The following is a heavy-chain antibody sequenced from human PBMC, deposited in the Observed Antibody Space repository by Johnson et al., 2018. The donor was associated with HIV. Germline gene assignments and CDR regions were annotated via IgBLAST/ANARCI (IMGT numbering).Heavy chain of an antibody. D-gene: IGHD1-26*01. J-gene: IGHJ3*02. V-gene: IGHV3-30*04. CDR3: ARVRIGRENAFDI. CDR1: GFTFRSYA. Sequence: QVLLVESGGGVVQPGRSLRLSCAASGFTFRSYAMHWVRQAPGKGLEWVAAIGYDGNDKDYADSVKGRFTISRDNSRNTLYLHLNSLRAVDTAVYYCARVRIGRENAFDIWGQGTMVTVSS. CDR2: IGYDGNDK.